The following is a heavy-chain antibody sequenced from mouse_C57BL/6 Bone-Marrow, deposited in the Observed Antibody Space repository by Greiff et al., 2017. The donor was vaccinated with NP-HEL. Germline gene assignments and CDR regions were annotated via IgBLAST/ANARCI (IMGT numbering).Heavy chain of an antibody. V-gene: IGHV2-9-1*01. CDR3: ARANYYGSSYGYWYFDV. J-gene: IGHJ1*03. Sequence: VMLVESGPGLVAPSQSLSITCTVSGFSLTSYAISWVRQPPGKGLEWLGVIWTGGGTNYNSALKSRLSISKDNSKSQVFLKMNSLQTDDTARYYCARANYYGSSYGYWYFDVWGTGTTVTVSS. D-gene: IGHD1-1*01. CDR2: IWTGGGT. CDR1: GFSLTSYA.